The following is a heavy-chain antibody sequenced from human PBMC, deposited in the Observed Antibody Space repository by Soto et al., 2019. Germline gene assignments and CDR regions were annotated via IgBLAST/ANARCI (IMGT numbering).Heavy chain of an antibody. J-gene: IGHJ6*03. CDR1: GGSISSSSYY. CDR2: IYYSGST. CDR3: ASIVNYYYYMDV. D-gene: IGHD3-16*02. V-gene: IGHV4-39*01. Sequence: PSETLSLTCTVSGGSISSSSYYWGWIRQPPGKGLEWIGSIYYSGSTYYNPSLKSRVTISVDTSKNQFSLKLSSVTAADTAVYYCASIVNYYYYMDVWGKGTTVTVSS.